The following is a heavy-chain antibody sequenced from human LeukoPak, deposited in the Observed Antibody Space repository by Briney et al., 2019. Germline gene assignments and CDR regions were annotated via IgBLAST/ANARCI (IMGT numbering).Heavy chain of an antibody. J-gene: IGHJ3*02. D-gene: IGHD3-3*01. CDR3: ARVLTITIFGVVKYDAFDI. Sequence: ASVKVSCKASGYTFTSYGISWVRQAPGQGLEWMGWISAYNGNTNYAQKLQGRVTMTTDTSTSTAYMELRSLRSDDTAVYYCARVLTITIFGVVKYDAFDIWGQGTMVTVSS. CDR1: GYTFTSYG. CDR2: ISAYNGNT. V-gene: IGHV1-18*01.